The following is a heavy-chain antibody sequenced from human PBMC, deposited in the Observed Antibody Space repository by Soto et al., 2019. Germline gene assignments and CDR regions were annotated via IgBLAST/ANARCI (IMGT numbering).Heavy chain of an antibody. CDR3: ARDRGVATTVDY. Sequence: PGGSLRLSCVASGFTVTSNYMSWVRQAAGRGLEWVSVIYAGSITFYADSVKGRFTISRDSSKNSLYLEMNSLRAEDTAVYYCARDRGVATTVDYWGQGTLVTVSS. J-gene: IGHJ4*02. V-gene: IGHV3-53*01. CDR2: IYAGSIT. D-gene: IGHD5-12*01. CDR1: GFTVTSNY.